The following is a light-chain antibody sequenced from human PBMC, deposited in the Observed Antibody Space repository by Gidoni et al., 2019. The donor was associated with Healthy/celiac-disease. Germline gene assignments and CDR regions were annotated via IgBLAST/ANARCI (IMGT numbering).Light chain of an antibody. CDR2: AAS. CDR3: QQLNSYPLT. J-gene: IGKJ4*01. V-gene: IGKV1-9*01. Sequence: DIQLTQSPSFLSASVGDRVTITCRASHGMSSYFAWYQQKPGQAPKLLICAASTLQRGVPSRFSGRGSGTEFALTICSLQPEDFAAYYCQQLNSYPLTCGGGTKVEIK. CDR1: HGMSSY.